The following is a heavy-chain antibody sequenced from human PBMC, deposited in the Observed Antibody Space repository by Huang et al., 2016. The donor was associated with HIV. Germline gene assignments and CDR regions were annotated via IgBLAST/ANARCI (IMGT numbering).Heavy chain of an antibody. J-gene: IGHJ6*02. V-gene: IGHV3-30*18. CDR1: GFSLRNYG. CDR3: GKYWTGSSDWFTLRYYYYGIDV. D-gene: IGHD6-19*01. Sequence: QVQLVESGGGVVQRGRSLRLPCAASGFSLRNYGIHWVRQAPGKELAWLSCISYDGNNKYYADSVKGRFTSSRDIANIALFRQMNSLGAEDPAVYYCGKYWTGSSDWFTLRYYYYGIDVWGQGTTFTVSS. CDR2: ISYDGNNK.